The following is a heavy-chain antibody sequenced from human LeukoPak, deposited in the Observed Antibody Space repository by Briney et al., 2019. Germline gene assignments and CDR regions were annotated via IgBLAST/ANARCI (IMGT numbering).Heavy chain of an antibody. D-gene: IGHD3-22*01. CDR3: ARDRYQHDSSAYFGCYY. V-gene: IGHV1-69*04. J-gene: IGHJ4*02. CDR1: GGTFSSYA. CDR2: IIPILGIA. Sequence: SVKVSCKASGGTFSSYAISWVRQAPGQGLEWMGRIIPILGIANYAQKFQGRVTITADKSTSTAYMELSSLRSEDTAVYYCARDRYQHDSSAYFGCYYWGQGTLVTVSS.